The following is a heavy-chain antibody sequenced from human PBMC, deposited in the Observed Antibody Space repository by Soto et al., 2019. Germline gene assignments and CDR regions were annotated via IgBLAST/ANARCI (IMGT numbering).Heavy chain of an antibody. CDR2: IKQDGSGK. CDR1: EFAIGNYW. D-gene: IGHD3-22*01. Sequence: EVQLVESGGGLVQPGGSLRLSCAASEFAIGNYWMNWVRQAPGKGLEWVANIKQDGSGKYYVDSVKGRFTISRDNAKNSLNLHMNSLRAENTAVYYCASEWKLLWSLHYYYYMDVLGKGTSVIVSS. V-gene: IGHV3-7*01. CDR3: ASEWKLLWSLHYYYYMDV. J-gene: IGHJ6*03.